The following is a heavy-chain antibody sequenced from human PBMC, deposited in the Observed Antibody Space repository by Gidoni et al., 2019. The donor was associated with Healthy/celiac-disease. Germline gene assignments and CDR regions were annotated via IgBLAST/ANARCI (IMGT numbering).Heavy chain of an antibody. CDR2: IDPSDSYT. J-gene: IGHJ5*02. D-gene: IGHD2-2*01. CDR3: ARLYCSSTSCYHNWFDP. Sequence: EVQLVQSGAEIKKPGESLRISCKGSGSSFTSYWISWVRQMPGKGLEWMGRIDPSDSYTNYSPSFQGHVTISADKSISTAYLQWSSLKASDTAMYYCARLYCSSTSCYHNWFDPWGQGTLVTVSS. CDR1: GSSFTSYW. V-gene: IGHV5-10-1*03.